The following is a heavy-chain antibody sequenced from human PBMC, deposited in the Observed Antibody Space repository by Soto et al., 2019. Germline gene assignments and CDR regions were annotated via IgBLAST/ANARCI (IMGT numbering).Heavy chain of an antibody. J-gene: IGHJ6*02. D-gene: IGHD6-13*01. V-gene: IGHV3-30*04. CDR2: ISYDGRNK. CDR1: GFTFSSYA. Sequence: QVQLVESGGGVVQPGRSLRLSCAASGFTFSSYAMHWVRQAPGKGLEWVAVISYDGRNKYYADSVKGRFTISRDNSQNTLYLQMNSVRAADTAVYYCARGVPSYSSRSEDCGMDVWGQGTTVTVSS. CDR3: ARGVPSYSSRSEDCGMDV.